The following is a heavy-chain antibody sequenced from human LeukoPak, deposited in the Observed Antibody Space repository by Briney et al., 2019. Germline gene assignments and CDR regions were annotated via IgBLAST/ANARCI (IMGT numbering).Heavy chain of an antibody. CDR1: GGSISSSSYY. CDR3: ARGAVTDVEYCQQ. J-gene: IGHJ1*01. Sequence: SETLSLTCSVSGGSISSSSYYWGWIRQPPGKGLEWIGSIYYSGSTYYNPSLKSRVTISVDTSKNQFSLKLSSVTAADTAVYYWARGAVTDVEYCQQWGQGTLVTVSS. D-gene: IGHD4-17*01. V-gene: IGHV4-39*01. CDR2: IYYSGST.